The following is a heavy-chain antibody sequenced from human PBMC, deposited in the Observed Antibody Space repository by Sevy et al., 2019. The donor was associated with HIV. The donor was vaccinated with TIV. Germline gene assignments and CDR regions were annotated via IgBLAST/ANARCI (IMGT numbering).Heavy chain of an antibody. CDR3: ARAFCTSGRCYSLAY. CDR2: ISPHTGDT. Sequence: ASVKVSCKVSGYTFIIYRITWVRQAPGQGLEWMGWISPHTGDTKFAENFQDRVTMSTDTSTATAYMELSSLRSDDTAVYYCARAFCTSGRCYSLAYWGQGTLVTVSS. D-gene: IGHD2-15*01. J-gene: IGHJ4*02. V-gene: IGHV1-18*01. CDR1: GYTFIIYR.